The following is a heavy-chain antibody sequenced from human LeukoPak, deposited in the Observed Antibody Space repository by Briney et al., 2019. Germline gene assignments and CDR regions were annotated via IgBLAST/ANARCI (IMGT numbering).Heavy chain of an antibody. CDR3: ARLESGYDYGPVDY. Sequence: ASVKVSCKASGYTFTSYGISWVRQAPGQGLEWMRWISAYNGNTNYAQKLQGRVTMTTDTSTSTDYMELRGLRSDDRAVYYCARLESGYDYGPVDYWGQGTLVTVSS. CDR2: ISAYNGNT. V-gene: IGHV1-18*01. D-gene: IGHD5-12*01. CDR1: GYTFTSYG. J-gene: IGHJ4*02.